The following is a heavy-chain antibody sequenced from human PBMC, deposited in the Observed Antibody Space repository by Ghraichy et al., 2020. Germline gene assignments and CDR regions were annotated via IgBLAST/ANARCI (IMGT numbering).Heavy chain of an antibody. Sequence: SQTLSLTCTVSGGSISSSGYYWGWIRQPPGKGLEWIASINYSGRTYYNPSLTSRVTISVDTSKNQVSLKLNSVTAADTAVYNCARTVPAANNDAFDIWGQGTIVTISS. D-gene: IGHD2-2*01. V-gene: IGHV4-39*07. CDR1: GGSISSSGYY. CDR2: INYSGRT. CDR3: ARTVPAANNDAFDI. J-gene: IGHJ3*02.